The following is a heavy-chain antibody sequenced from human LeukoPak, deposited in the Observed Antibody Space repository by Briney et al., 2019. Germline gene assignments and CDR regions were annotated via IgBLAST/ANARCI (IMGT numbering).Heavy chain of an antibody. D-gene: IGHD1-14*01. CDR3: AKTRGTITDYYYCYMDV. CDR2: ISGSGGST. V-gene: IGHV3-23*01. Sequence: GGSLRLSCAASGFTCSSYAMSWVRQAPGKGLEWGSAISGSGGSTYYADSVKGRFTISRDNSKNTLYLQMNSLRAEDTAVYYCAKTRGTITDYYYCYMDVWGKGTTVTVSS. J-gene: IGHJ6*03. CDR1: GFTCSSYA.